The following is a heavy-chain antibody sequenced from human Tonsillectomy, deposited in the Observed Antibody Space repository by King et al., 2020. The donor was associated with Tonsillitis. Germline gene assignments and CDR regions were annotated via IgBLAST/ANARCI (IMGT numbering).Heavy chain of an antibody. Sequence: VQLVESGAEVKKPGASVKLSCKASGYSFSNYYLHWVRQAPGQGLDWMGIIDPRGGSTDYAQNFEGRVSMTRDTSTSTVYMELSSLRSEDTAFYYCSRGATIITGPFDYWGQGTLVTVSS. J-gene: IGHJ4*02. D-gene: IGHD4/OR15-4a*01. CDR3: SRGATIITGPFDY. CDR1: GYSFSNYY. V-gene: IGHV1-46*01. CDR2: IDPRGGST.